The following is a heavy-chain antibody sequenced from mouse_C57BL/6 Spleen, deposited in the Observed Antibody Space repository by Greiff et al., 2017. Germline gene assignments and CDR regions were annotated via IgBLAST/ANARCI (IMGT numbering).Heavy chain of an antibody. V-gene: IGHV1-55*01. CDR3: ARKPYYYGSPHFDY. D-gene: IGHD1-1*01. J-gene: IGHJ2*01. CDR2: IYPGSGST. Sequence: QVQLQQPGAELVKPGASVKMSCKASGYTFTSYWITWVKQRPGQGLEWIGDIYPGSGSTNYNEKFKSKATLTVDTSSSTAYMQLSSLTSEDSAVYYCARKPYYYGSPHFDYWGQGTTLTVSS. CDR1: GYTFTSYW.